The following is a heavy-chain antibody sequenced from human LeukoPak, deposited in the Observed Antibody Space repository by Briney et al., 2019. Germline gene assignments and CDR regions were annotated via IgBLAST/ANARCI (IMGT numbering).Heavy chain of an antibody. CDR2: IYYSGST. Sequence: SETLSLTCTVSGGSISSYYWSWIRQPPGKGLEWIGYIYYSGSTNYNPSLKSRVTISVDTSRNQFSPKLSSVTAADTAVYYCARVDSSGWPYYFDYWGQGTLVTVSS. J-gene: IGHJ4*02. CDR1: GGSISSYY. CDR3: ARVDSSGWPYYFDY. V-gene: IGHV4-59*01. D-gene: IGHD6-19*01.